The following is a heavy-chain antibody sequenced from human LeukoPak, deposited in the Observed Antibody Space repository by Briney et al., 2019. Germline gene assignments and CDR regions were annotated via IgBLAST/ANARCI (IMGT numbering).Heavy chain of an antibody. CDR1: GLPAISTK. CDR2: IYSGGST. J-gene: IGHJ4*02. Sequence: GGPLEPSCPPLGLPAISTKMTWSAQAPGKGRNWAPLIYSGGSTIYSDSVKGRFTISRDDSKNTVYLHMNSLRAEDTAVYYCARDRSGDSTAYYTDYWGQGTLVTVSS. CDR3: ARDRSGDSTAYYTDY. D-gene: IGHD3-22*01. V-gene: IGHV3-66*01.